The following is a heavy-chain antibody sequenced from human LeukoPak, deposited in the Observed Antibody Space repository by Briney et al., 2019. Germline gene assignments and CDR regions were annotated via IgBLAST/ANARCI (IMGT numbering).Heavy chain of an antibody. CDR1: GGSFSGYY. Sequence: SETLSLTCAVYGGSFSGYYWSWLRQPPGKGLEWIGEINHSGSTNYDPSLKSRVTISVDTSKNQFSLKLSSVTAADTAVYYCARGKNTHYDYVWGSFSINWFDPWGQGTLVTVSS. D-gene: IGHD3-16*01. CDR2: INHSGST. V-gene: IGHV4-34*01. CDR3: ARGKNTHYDYVWGSFSINWFDP. J-gene: IGHJ5*02.